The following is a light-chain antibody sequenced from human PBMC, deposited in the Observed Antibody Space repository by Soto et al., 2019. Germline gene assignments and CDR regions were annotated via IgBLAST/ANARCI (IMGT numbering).Light chain of an antibody. Sequence: EIVLTQSPATLSLSPGERATLSCWASQSVNKYLAWYQQKPGQAPRLLIYDASNSATGIPARFSGSGSGTDFTLTIDSMEPEDFAVYYCQQRVNWPLTFGGGTKVEIK. CDR2: DAS. CDR3: QQRVNWPLT. J-gene: IGKJ4*01. CDR1: QSVNKY. V-gene: IGKV3-11*01.